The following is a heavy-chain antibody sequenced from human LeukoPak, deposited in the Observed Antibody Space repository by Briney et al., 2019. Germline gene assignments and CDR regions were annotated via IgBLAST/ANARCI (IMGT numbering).Heavy chain of an antibody. V-gene: IGHV4-39*02. J-gene: IGHJ3*02. D-gene: IGHD3-10*01. CDR2: LYYAGNT. Sequence: SETLSLPCTVSGGSISSNSYYWGWIRQPPGKGLEWIGSLYYAGNTFLNPTLDSRVTITVDKSKNQFSLKLRSATAADTAVYYCARAARLRITLVRLIHAAFDMWGQGTMVTVSS. CDR1: GGSISSNSYY. CDR3: ARAARLRITLVRLIHAAFDM.